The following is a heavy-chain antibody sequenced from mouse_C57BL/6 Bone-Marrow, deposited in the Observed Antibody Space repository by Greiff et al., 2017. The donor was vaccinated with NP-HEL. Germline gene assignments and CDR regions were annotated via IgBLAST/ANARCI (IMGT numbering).Heavy chain of an antibody. CDR3: ARAVYYYGSSPYYYAMDY. D-gene: IGHD1-1*01. Sequence: EVKVVESEGGLVQPGSSMKLSCTASGFTFSDYYMAWVRQVPEKGLEWVANSNYDGSSTYYLDSLKSRFLISRDNAKNILYQQMSSLKSEDTASYYCARAVYYYGSSPYYYAMDYWGQGTSVTVAS. J-gene: IGHJ4*01. CDR1: GFTFSDYY. V-gene: IGHV5-16*01. CDR2: SNYDGSST.